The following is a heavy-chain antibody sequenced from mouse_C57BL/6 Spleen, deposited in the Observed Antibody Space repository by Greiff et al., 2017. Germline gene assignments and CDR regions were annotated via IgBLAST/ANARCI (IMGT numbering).Heavy chain of an antibody. V-gene: IGHV1-4*01. CDR3: ANYYGTPFDY. CDR1: GYTFTSYT. J-gene: IGHJ2*01. CDR2: INPSSGYT. Sequence: VKLQESGAELARPGASVKMSCKASGYTFTSYTMHWVKQRPGQGLEWIGYINPSSGYTKYNQKFKDKATLTADKSSSTAYMQLSSVKSEDSAVYYCANYYGTPFDYWGQGTTLTVSS. D-gene: IGHD1-1*01.